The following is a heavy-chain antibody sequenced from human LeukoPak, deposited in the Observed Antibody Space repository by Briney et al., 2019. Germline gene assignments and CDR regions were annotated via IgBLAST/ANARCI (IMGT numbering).Heavy chain of an antibody. D-gene: IGHD6-13*01. J-gene: IGHJ4*02. V-gene: IGHV1-18*01. Sequence: ASVTLSFTAADYTFTIYDISWVRQAPGHGLGWMGWFRAYNGNANYAQKLQSRVTMTTDTSTSTAYMELRSLRSDDSAVYFCARVPIPPYSSSWYQPFDYWGQGTLVTVSS. CDR3: ARVPIPPYSSSWYQPFDY. CDR1: DYTFTIYD. CDR2: FRAYNGNA.